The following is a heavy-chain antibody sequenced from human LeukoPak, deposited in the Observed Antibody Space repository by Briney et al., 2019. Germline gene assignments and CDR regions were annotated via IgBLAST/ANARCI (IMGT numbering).Heavy chain of an antibody. J-gene: IGHJ4*02. Sequence: QSGGSQRLSCAASGFIYSNYWMSWVRQAPGKGLEWVANIKQDGSEKYYVDSLKGRFTIPRDNANNSLSLQMNSLRAEDTSVYYCARIYRSTSGYCFDHWGQGTLVTVSS. V-gene: IGHV3-7*02. D-gene: IGHD6-6*01. CDR3: ARIYRSTSGYCFDH. CDR2: IKQDGSEK. CDR1: GFIYSNYW.